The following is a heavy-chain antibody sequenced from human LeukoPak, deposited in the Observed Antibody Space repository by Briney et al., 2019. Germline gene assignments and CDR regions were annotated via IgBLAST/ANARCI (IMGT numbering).Heavy chain of an antibody. CDR3: ARAPLGDTGYFQV. CDR1: GGSISSSSYY. V-gene: IGHV4-39*07. CDR2: IYYSGST. D-gene: IGHD3-3*01. J-gene: IGHJ1*01. Sequence: PSETLSLTCTVSGGSISSSSYYWGWIRQPPGKGLEWIGSIYYSGSTYYNPSLKSRVTMSLDTSKNQFSLKLSSVTAADTAIYYCARAPLGDTGYFQVWGQGTLVTVSS.